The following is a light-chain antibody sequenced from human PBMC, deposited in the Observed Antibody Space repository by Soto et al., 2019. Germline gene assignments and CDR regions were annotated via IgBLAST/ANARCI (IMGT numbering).Light chain of an antibody. Sequence: QSVLTQPASVSGSPGQSITISCTGTSSDVGSGNVVSWYQHYPGKAPQLIIYEGFKRPSGVSSRFSGSKSGNTASLTISGLQAEDEAEYHCCSHAGSDTYVFGTGTQLTVL. J-gene: IGLJ1*01. V-gene: IGLV2-23*01. CDR1: SSDVGSGNV. CDR3: CSHAGSDTYV. CDR2: EGF.